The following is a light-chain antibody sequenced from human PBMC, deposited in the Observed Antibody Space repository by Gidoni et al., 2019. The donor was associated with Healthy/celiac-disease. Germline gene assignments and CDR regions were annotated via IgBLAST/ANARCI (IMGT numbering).Light chain of an antibody. V-gene: IGLV3-25*03. CDR1: ALPKQY. CDR3: QSADSSGTYVV. CDR2: NDS. Sequence: SYELTQPRSVSVSPGQTARITCAGDALPKQYAYWYQQKPGQAPVLVIYNDSERPSGIPERFSGSSSGTTVTLTISGVQAEDEADYYCQSADSSGTYVVFGGGTKLTVL. J-gene: IGLJ2*01.